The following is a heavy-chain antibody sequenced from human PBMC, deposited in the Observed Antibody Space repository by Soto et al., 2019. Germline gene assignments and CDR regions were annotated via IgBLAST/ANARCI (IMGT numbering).Heavy chain of an antibody. CDR3: ARDQGGVATRVYDYYGMDV. CDR2: ISAYNGNT. D-gene: IGHD5-12*01. J-gene: IGHJ6*02. V-gene: IGHV1-18*01. CDR1: GYTFTSYG. Sequence: QVQLVQSGAEVKKPGASVKVFCKASGYTFTSYGISWVRQAPGQGLEWMGWISAYNGNTNYAQNLQGRVTMTTDTSTSTAYMELRRLRSDDTAVYYCARDQGGVATRVYDYYGMDVWGQGTTVTVPS.